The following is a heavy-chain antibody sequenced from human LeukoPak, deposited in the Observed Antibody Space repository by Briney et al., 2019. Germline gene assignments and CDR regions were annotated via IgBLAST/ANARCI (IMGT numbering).Heavy chain of an antibody. V-gene: IGHV3-30*02. D-gene: IGHD1-7*01. J-gene: IGHJ4*02. CDR3: ASDREGTTSVY. Sequence: GGSLRLSCAASGFTFSTYGMHWVRQAPGKGLEWVAFIRYDGSNKNYADSVKGRFTISRDNSKNTLYLQMNSLRAEDTAVYYCASDREGTTSVYWGQGTLVTVSS. CDR1: GFTFSTYG. CDR2: IRYDGSNK.